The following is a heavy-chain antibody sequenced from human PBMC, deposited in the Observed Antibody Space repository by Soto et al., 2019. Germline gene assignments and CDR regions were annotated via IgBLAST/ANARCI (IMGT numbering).Heavy chain of an antibody. CDR3: ATHPPYGPLDH. CDR2: IYYSGST. Sequence: SETLSLTCTVSGGSISSSSYYWGWIRQPPGKGLEWIGSIYYSGSTYYNPSLKSRVTISVDTSKNQFSLRLTSVTAADTAVYYCATHPPYGPLDHWXQGXLVXVS. D-gene: IGHD4-17*01. V-gene: IGHV4-39*01. CDR1: GGSISSSSYY. J-gene: IGHJ4*02.